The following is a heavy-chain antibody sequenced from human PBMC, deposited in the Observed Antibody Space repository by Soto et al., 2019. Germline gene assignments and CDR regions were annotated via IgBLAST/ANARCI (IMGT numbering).Heavy chain of an antibody. Sequence: QVQLVESGGGVVQPGRSLRLSCAASGFTFSSYAMDWVRQAPGNGLEWVAVMSYDGSNKYYADSVKGRFTISRDNSKNTLYLQMNSLRAEDTAVYYCARFKGCSGGSCYPYFDYWGQGTLVTVSS. V-gene: IGHV3-30-3*01. D-gene: IGHD2-15*01. J-gene: IGHJ4*02. CDR1: GFTFSSYA. CDR2: MSYDGSNK. CDR3: ARFKGCSGGSCYPYFDY.